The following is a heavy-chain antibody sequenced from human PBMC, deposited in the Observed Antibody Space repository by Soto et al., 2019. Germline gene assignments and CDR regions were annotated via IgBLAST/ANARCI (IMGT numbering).Heavy chain of an antibody. CDR3: ARSVLSGPGMGVIVFGAFDI. D-gene: IGHD3-16*02. Sequence: SETLSLTCTVSGGSISSGGYYWSWIRQHPGKGLEWIGYIYYSGSTYYNPSLKSRVTISVDTSKNQFSLKLSSVTAADTAVYYCARSVLSGPGMGVIVFGAFDIWGQGTMVTVSS. CDR2: IYYSGST. J-gene: IGHJ3*02. CDR1: GGSISSGGYY. V-gene: IGHV4-31*03.